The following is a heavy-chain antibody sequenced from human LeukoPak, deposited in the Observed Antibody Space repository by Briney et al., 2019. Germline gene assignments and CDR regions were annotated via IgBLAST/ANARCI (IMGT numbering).Heavy chain of an antibody. D-gene: IGHD3-22*01. CDR2: IAQSGSS. CDR1: GGSINSGVYH. V-gene: IGHV4-31*03. J-gene: IGHJ4*02. Sequence: PSQTLSLTCTVSGGSINSGVYHWSWIRQFPQKPLQWIGYIAQSGSSYYNPSLNRRATISLGTSNNQFSLQLSSLTAADTALYYCARDSHYDSSGYYLDSWGPGTLVTVSS. CDR3: ARDSHYDSSGYYLDS.